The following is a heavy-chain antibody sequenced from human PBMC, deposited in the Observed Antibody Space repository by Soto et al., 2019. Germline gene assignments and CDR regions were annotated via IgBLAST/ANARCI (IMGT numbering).Heavy chain of an antibody. V-gene: IGHV3-30*18. CDR3: AKDLMRYCSSTSCYKSLLDHYYGMDV. Sequence: LRLSCAASGFTFSSYGMHWVRQAPGKGLEWVAVISYDGSNKYYADSVKGRFTISRDNSKNTLYLQMNSLRAEDTAVYYCAKDLMRYCSSTSCYKSLLDHYYGMDVWGQGTTVTVSS. CDR1: GFTFSSYG. CDR2: ISYDGSNK. D-gene: IGHD2-2*02. J-gene: IGHJ6*02.